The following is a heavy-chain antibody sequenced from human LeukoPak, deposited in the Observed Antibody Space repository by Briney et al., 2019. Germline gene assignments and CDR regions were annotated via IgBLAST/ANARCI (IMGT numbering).Heavy chain of an antibody. V-gene: IGHV4-34*01. CDR2: INHSGST. D-gene: IGHD1-14*01. CDR1: GGSFSGYY. CDR3: ARHGARSRLGYMDV. J-gene: IGHJ6*03. Sequence: SETVSLTCAAYGGSFSGYYWSWIRQPPGKGLEWIGEINHSGSTNYNPSLKSRVTISVDTSKNQFSLKLSSVTAADTAVYYCARHGARSRLGYMDVWGKGTTVTISS.